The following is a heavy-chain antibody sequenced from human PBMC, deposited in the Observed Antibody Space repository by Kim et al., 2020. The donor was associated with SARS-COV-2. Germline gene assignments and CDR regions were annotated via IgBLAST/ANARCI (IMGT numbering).Heavy chain of an antibody. CDR2: IKQDGSEK. V-gene: IGHV3-7*01. Sequence: GGSLRLSCAASGFTFSSYWMSWVRQAPGKGLEWVANIKQDGSEKYYVDSVKGRFTISRDNAKNSLYLQMNSLRAEDTAVYYCAREWVHYDFWSGYPYYYGMDVWGQGTTVTVSS. CDR1: GFTFSSYW. D-gene: IGHD3-3*01. CDR3: AREWVHYDFWSGYPYYYGMDV. J-gene: IGHJ6*02.